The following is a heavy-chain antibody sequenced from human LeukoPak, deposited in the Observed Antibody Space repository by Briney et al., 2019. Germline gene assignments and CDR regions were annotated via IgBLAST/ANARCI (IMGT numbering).Heavy chain of an antibody. V-gene: IGHV4-59*01. D-gene: IGHD3-22*01. CDR3: ARDWVPYYYDSSGGPRDNWFDP. J-gene: IGHJ5*02. Sequence: SETLSLTCTVSGGSISSYYWSWIRQPPGKGLEWIGYIYYSGSTNYNPSLKSRVTISVDTSKNQFSLKLSSVTAADTAVYYCARDWVPYYYDSSGGPRDNWFDPWGQGTLVTVSS. CDR2: IYYSGST. CDR1: GGSISSYY.